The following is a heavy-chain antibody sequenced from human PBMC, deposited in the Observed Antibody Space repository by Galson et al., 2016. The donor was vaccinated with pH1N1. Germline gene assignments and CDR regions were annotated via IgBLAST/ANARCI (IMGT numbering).Heavy chain of an antibody. J-gene: IGHJ4*02. Sequence: QSGAEVKKPRESLRISCKGFGYSFSNYWIAWVRQMPGKGLECMGVIYPGDSGTKYNPSFEGQVVISADKSISSVFLQWNSLEASDTAMYYCARSTKGVSTGHFDSWGQGTLVTVSS. CDR3: ARSTKGVSTGHFDS. D-gene: IGHD1-1*01. CDR1: GYSFSNYW. V-gene: IGHV5-51*03. CDR2: IYPGDSGT.